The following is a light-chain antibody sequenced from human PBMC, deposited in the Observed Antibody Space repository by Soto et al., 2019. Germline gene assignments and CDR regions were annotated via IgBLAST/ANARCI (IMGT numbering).Light chain of an antibody. CDR2: GAS. CDR3: QQYDSSPLT. V-gene: IGKV3D-15*01. CDR1: QSFSSN. Sequence: EIVMTQSAATLSVSPGERVTLSCRASQSFSSNLAWYQQKPGQAPRLLIFGASIRDTGIPDRFSGSGSGTDFTLTISRLESEDFAVYYCQQYDSSPLTFGGGTKVDIK. J-gene: IGKJ4*01.